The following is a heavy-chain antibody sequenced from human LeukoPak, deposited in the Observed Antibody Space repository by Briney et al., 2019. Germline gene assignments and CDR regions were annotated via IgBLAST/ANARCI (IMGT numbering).Heavy chain of an antibody. CDR3: ARMNYVSTGWGAPFDN. Sequence: GGSLRLSCAASGFTVSGNYMSWVRQAPGKGLEWVSLISTGETTYYADSVKGRFTISRDSSKSTLYLQMNRLRAEDTAVYYCARMNYVSTGWGAPFDNWGQGTLVTVSS. CDR2: ISTGETT. V-gene: IGHV3-66*01. J-gene: IGHJ4*02. CDR1: GFTVSGNY. D-gene: IGHD1-7*01.